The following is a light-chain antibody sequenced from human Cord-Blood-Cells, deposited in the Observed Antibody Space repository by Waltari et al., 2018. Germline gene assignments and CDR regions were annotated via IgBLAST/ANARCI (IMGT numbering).Light chain of an antibody. J-gene: IGLJ2*01. Sequence: SYELTQPPSVSVSPGPTARITCPGDALPKQYAYWYQKKPGQAPVLVKYNDSERPSGIPVRCSGFRSGNTVTLTISGVQAEDEADYYWHSADSSGTVVFGGGTKLTVL. CDR2: NDS. CDR1: ALPKQY. CDR3: HSADSSGTVV. V-gene: IGLV3-25*02.